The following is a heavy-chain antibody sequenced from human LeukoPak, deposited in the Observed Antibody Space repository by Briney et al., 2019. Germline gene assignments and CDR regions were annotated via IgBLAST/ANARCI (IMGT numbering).Heavy chain of an antibody. CDR3: ARGKYYDFWSEPYYYYMDV. J-gene: IGHJ6*03. CDR2: IYYSGST. CDR1: GGSISSYY. Sequence: PSETLSLTCTVSGGSISSYYWSWIRQPPGKGLEWIGYIYYSGSTNYNPSLKSRVTISVDTSKNQFSLKLSSVTAADTAVYYCARGKYYDFWSEPYYYYMDVWGKGTTVTVSS. V-gene: IGHV4-59*01. D-gene: IGHD3-3*01.